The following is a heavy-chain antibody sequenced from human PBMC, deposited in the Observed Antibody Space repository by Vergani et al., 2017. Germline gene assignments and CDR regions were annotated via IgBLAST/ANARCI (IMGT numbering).Heavy chain of an antibody. Sequence: QVQLQESGPGLVKPSETLSLTCTVSGGSISSYYWSWIRQPPGQGLECIGYIYYSGSTNYNPSLKSRVTISVDTSKNQFSLKLSSVTAADTAVYYCARGGPKTNPTKYDILTGFDYWGQGTLVTVSS. CDR1: GGSISSYY. V-gene: IGHV4-59*01. D-gene: IGHD3-9*01. J-gene: IGHJ4*02. CDR3: ARGGPKTNPTKYDILTGFDY. CDR2: IYYSGST.